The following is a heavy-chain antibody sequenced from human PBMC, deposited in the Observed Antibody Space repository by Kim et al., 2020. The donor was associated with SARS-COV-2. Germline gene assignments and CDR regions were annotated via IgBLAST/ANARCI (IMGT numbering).Heavy chain of an antibody. J-gene: IGHJ6*02. Sequence: RVTLSVDTSKNQFSLKLSSVTAADTAVYYCARTLAAAGHYYYYYGMDVWGQGTTVTVSS. CDR3: ARTLAAAGHYYYYYGMDV. D-gene: IGHD6-13*01. V-gene: IGHV4-30-2*04.